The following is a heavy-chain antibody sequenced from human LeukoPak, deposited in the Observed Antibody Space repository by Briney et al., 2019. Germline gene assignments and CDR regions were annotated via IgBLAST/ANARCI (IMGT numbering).Heavy chain of an antibody. CDR2: IYPGDSDT. J-gene: IGHJ4*02. CDR1: GYTFTSYW. Sequence: GGSLQISCKGSGYTFTSYWIGWVRQVPGKGLEGMGIIYPGDSDTRYSPSFQGQVTISADKSISTAYLQWSSLKASDTAMYYCARLLGGTRYPAIDYWGQGTLVTVSS. D-gene: IGHD1-1*01. V-gene: IGHV5-51*01. CDR3: ARLLGGTRYPAIDY.